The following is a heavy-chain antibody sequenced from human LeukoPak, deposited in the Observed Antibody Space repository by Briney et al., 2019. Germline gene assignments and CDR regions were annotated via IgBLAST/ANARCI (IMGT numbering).Heavy chain of an antibody. CDR2: IYYSGST. J-gene: IGHJ4*02. D-gene: IGHD1-26*01. V-gene: IGHV4-39*01. CDR3: AKSGGYGLIDY. CDR1: GGSISGSSYY. Sequence: SETLSLTCTVSGGSISGSSYYWGWIRQPPGKGLEWIGSIYYSGSTYYNPSLKSRVTISVDTSNNQFSPKLTSVTAADTAVYYCAKSGGYGLIDYWGQGTLVTVSS.